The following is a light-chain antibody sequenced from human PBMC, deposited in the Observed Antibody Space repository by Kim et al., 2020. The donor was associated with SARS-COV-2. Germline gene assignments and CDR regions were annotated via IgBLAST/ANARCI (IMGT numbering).Light chain of an antibody. CDR1: QSVSSKS. Sequence: SLYPGERATLSCKASQSVSSKSLAWYQQKVGQPPRLLIYGVSTRATGVPGRFSGSGSGTDFTLVISRLESEDFAMYYCQKYGNSYTFGQGTKLEI. V-gene: IGKV3-20*01. CDR2: GVS. J-gene: IGKJ2*01. CDR3: QKYGNSYT.